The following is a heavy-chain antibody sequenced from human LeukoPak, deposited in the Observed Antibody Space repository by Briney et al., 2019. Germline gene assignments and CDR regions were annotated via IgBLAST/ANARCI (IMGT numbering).Heavy chain of an antibody. D-gene: IGHD3-22*01. CDR1: GFTFSSYA. J-gene: IGHJ6*02. Sequence: GGSLRLSCAASGFTFSSYAMSWVRQAPGKGLEWVSAISGSGGSTYYADSVKGRFTISRDNSKNTLYLQMNSLRAEDTAVYYCAKDEFQIYVVIKRYYYYGMDVWGQGTTVTVSS. CDR3: AKDEFQIYVVIKRYYYYGMDV. V-gene: IGHV3-23*01. CDR2: ISGSGGST.